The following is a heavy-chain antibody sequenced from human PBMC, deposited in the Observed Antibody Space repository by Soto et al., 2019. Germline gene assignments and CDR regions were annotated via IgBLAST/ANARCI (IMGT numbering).Heavy chain of an antibody. J-gene: IGHJ4*02. D-gene: IGHD1-26*01. CDR3: AKDYGPSGSYFDY. CDR1: GFTFSSYG. Sequence: GGSLRLSCAASGFTFSSYGMHWVRQAPGKGLEWVAVISYDGSNKYYADSVKGRFTISRDNSKNTLYLQMNSLRAEDTAVYYCAKDYGPSGSYFDYWGQGTLVTVSS. CDR2: ISYDGSNK. V-gene: IGHV3-30*18.